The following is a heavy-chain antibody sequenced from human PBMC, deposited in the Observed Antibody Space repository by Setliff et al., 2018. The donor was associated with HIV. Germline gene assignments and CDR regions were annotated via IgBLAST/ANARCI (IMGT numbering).Heavy chain of an antibody. CDR3: VKAVIVVIPAAIFDY. Sequence: GGSLRLSCSASGFTFSSYVMHWVRQAPGKGLEYVSAISSNGGSAYYADSVKGRFTISRDNSKNTLYLQMSSLRVEDTAVYYCVKAVIVVIPAAIFDYWGQGTLVTVSS. J-gene: IGHJ4*02. V-gene: IGHV3-64D*09. D-gene: IGHD2-2*01. CDR2: ISSNGGSA. CDR1: GFTFSSYV.